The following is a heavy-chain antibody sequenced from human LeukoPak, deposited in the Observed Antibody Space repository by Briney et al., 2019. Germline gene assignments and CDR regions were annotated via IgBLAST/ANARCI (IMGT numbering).Heavy chain of an antibody. CDR3: ARGTVPNAFDI. Sequence: PSETLSLTCTVSGGSISTYYWSWIRQPAGKGLEWIGRIYTSGSTNYNPSLKSRVTMSVDTTKNQFSLKLSSVTAADTAVYFCARGTVPNAFDIWGQGTMVTVS. CDR2: IYTSGST. CDR1: GGSISTYY. V-gene: IGHV4-4*07. J-gene: IGHJ3*02. D-gene: IGHD1/OR15-1a*01.